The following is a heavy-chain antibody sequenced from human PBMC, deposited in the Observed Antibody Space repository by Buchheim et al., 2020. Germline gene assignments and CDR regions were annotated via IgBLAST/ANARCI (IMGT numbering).Heavy chain of an antibody. J-gene: IGHJ4*02. CDR2: INHSGST. CDR1: GGSISSGGYY. Sequence: QVQLQESGPGLVKPSQTLSLTCTVSGGSISSGGYYWSWIRQPPGKGLEWIGEINHSGSTNYNPSLKSRVTISVDTSKNQFSLKLSSVTAADTAVYYCAIRPVGYRTIFGVVKDYWGQGTL. D-gene: IGHD3-3*01. V-gene: IGHV4-31*03. CDR3: AIRPVGYRTIFGVVKDY.